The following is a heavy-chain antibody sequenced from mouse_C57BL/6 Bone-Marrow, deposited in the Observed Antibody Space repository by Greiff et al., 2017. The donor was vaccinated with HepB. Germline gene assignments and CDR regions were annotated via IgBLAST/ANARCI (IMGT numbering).Heavy chain of an antibody. CDR3: VYDYDYFDY. Sequence: EVMLVESGGGLVKPGGSLKLSCAASRFTFSSYAMSWVRQTPEKRLEWVATISDGGSYTYYPDNVKGRFTISRDNAKNNLYLQMSHLKSEDTAMYYCVYDYDYFDYWGQGTTLTVSS. CDR1: RFTFSSYA. V-gene: IGHV5-4*03. D-gene: IGHD2-4*01. J-gene: IGHJ2*01. CDR2: ISDGGSYT.